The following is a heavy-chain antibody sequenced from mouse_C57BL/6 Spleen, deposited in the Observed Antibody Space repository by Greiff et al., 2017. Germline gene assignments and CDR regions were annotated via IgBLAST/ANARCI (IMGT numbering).Heavy chain of an antibody. CDR2: IYPGDGDT. CDR3: AKITAVVGWYFDV. V-gene: IGHV1-82*01. Sequence: QVQLQQSGPELVKPGASVKISCKASGYAFSSSWMNWVKQRPGKGLEWIGRIYPGDGDTNYNGKFKGKATLTADKSSSTAYMQLSSLTSEDSAVYFCAKITAVVGWYFDVWGTGTTVTVSS. J-gene: IGHJ1*03. CDR1: GYAFSSSW. D-gene: IGHD1-1*01.